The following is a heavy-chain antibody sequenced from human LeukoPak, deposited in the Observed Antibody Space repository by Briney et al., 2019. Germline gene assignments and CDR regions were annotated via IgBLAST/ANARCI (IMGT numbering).Heavy chain of an antibody. J-gene: IGHJ4*01. CDR2: IDHSGST. V-gene: IGHV4-34*01. CDR1: GGSFSGYY. D-gene: IGHD1-26*01. Sequence: SETLSLTCAVYGGSFSGYYWSWNRQPPGKGLEWIGEIDHSGSTNYNPSLKSGVTISVDTSKNQFPLKLSAVTAADTAVYYCAGTLGMAWVGIVGAPPTDYWGHGTMVTVSS. CDR3: AGTLGMAWVGIVGAPPTDY.